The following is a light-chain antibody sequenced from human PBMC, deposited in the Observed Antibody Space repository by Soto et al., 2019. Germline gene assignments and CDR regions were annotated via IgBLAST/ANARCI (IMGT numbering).Light chain of an antibody. V-gene: IGKV3-15*01. CDR3: QQYNNWPQYT. CDR1: QTVSSD. Sequence: IVMTQSPATLSVSPGERATLSCRASQTVSSDLAWYQQQPGQAPRLLMYGASTRAAGVPARFSGSGSGTEFTLTISKLESEDFGVYCCQQYNNWPQYTFGQGTKVDIK. J-gene: IGKJ2*01. CDR2: GAS.